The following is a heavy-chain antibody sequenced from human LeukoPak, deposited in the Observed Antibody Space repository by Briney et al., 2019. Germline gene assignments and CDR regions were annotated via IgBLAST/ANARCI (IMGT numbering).Heavy chain of an antibody. J-gene: IGHJ4*02. CDR1: GFTFSSYS. CDR3: ARDYSSSWYRLSHFDY. V-gene: IGHV3-21*01. Sequence: GGSLRLSCAASGFTFSSYSMNWVRQAPGKGLEWVSSSSSSSYIYYADSVKGRFTISRDNAKNSLYLQMNSLRAEDTAVYYCARDYSSSWYRLSHFDYWGQGTLVTVSS. D-gene: IGHD6-13*01. CDR2: SSSSSYI.